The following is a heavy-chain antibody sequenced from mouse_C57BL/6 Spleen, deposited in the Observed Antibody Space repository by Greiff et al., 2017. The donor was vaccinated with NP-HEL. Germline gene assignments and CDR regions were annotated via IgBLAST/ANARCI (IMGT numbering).Heavy chain of an antibody. CDR3: ARSGLGVYYGSSYYAMDY. CDR2: INPGSGGT. CDR1: GYAFTNYL. V-gene: IGHV1-54*01. D-gene: IGHD1-1*01. Sequence: QVQLKESGAELVRPGTSVKVSCKASGYAFTNYLIEWVKQRPGQGLEWIGVINPGSGGTNYNEKFKGKATLTADKSSSTAYMQLSSLTSEDSAVYFCARSGLGVYYGSSYYAMDYWGQGTSVIVSS. J-gene: IGHJ4*01.